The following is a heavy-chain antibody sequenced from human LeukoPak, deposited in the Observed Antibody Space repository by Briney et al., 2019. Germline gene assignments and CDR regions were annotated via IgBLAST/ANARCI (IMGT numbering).Heavy chain of an antibody. D-gene: IGHD3-22*01. Sequence: PSETLSLTCTVSGGSISSYHWSWIRRPAGKGLEWIGRIYTSGSTNYNPSLKSRVTMSVDTSKNQFSLKLSSVTAADTAVYYCARDPSYYYDSSGYPLGAFDIWGQGTMVTVSS. CDR1: GGSISSYH. CDR3: ARDPSYYYDSSGYPLGAFDI. J-gene: IGHJ3*02. V-gene: IGHV4-4*07. CDR2: IYTSGST.